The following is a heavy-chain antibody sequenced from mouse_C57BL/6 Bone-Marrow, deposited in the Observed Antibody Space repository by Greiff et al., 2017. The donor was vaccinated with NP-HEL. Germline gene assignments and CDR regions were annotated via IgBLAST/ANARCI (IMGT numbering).Heavy chain of an antibody. V-gene: IGHV1-19*01. CDR2: INPYNGGT. D-gene: IGHD2-5*01. CDR3: ARKAPYSNYSAWFAY. Sequence: VQLQQSGPVLVKPGASVKMSCKASGYTFTDYYMNWVKQSHGKSLEWIGVINPYNGGTSYNQKFKGKATLTVDKSSSTAYMELNSLTSEDSAVYYCARKAPYSNYSAWFAYWGQGTLVTVSA. J-gene: IGHJ3*01. CDR1: GYTFTDYY.